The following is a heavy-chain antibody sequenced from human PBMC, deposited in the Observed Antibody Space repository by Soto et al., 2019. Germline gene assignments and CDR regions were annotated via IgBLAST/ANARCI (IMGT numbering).Heavy chain of an antibody. D-gene: IGHD2-2*01. CDR3: ARHEGDPPRVPAAMWGPYYFDY. CDR1: GGSISSSSYY. J-gene: IGHJ4*02. CDR2: IYYSGST. V-gene: IGHV4-39*01. Sequence: SETLSLTCTVSGGSISSSSYYWGWIRQPPGKGLGWIGSIYYSGSTYYNPSLKSRVTISVDTSKNQFSLKLSSVTAADTAVYFCARHEGDPPRVPAAMWGPYYFDYWGQGALVTVSS.